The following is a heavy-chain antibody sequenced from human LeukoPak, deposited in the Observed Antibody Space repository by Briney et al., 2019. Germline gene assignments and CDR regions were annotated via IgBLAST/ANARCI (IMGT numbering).Heavy chain of an antibody. CDR1: GASISSYY. CDR3: ACARNPDDSNWFDP. J-gene: IGHJ5*02. Sequence: SETLSLTCTVSGASISSYYWTWIRQPPGKGLEWIGYVFKSGGTNYNPSLKSRVTISVDTSKNQFSLKLTSVTAADTAVYYCACARNPDDSNWFDPWGQGTLVTVSS. V-gene: IGHV4-59*01. D-gene: IGHD1-14*01. CDR2: VFKSGGT.